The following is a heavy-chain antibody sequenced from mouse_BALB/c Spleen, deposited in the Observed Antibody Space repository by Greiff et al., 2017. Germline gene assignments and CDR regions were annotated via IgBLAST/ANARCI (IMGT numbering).Heavy chain of an antibody. CDR3: ARSLYYGSSYGYYAMDY. V-gene: IGHV5-17*02. J-gene: IGHJ4*01. CDR1: GFTFSSFG. D-gene: IGHD1-1*01. Sequence: EVKVVESGGGLVQPGGSRKLSCAASGFTFSSFGMHWVRQAPEKGLEWVAYISSGSSTIYYADTVKGRFTISRDNPKNTLFLQMTSLRSEDTAMYYCARSLYYGSSYGYYAMDYWGQGTSVTVSS. CDR2: ISSGSSTI.